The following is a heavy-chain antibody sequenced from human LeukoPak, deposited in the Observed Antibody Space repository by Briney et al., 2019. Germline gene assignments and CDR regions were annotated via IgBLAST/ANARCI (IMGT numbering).Heavy chain of an antibody. CDR2: IIPIFGTA. Sequence: GASVKVSCKASGGTFSSYAISWVRQAPGQGLEWMGGIIPIFGTANYAQKFQGRVTITADESTSTAYMELSSLRSEDTAVYYCAREAGYSSGWYPDYWGQGTLVTVSS. J-gene: IGHJ4*02. D-gene: IGHD6-19*01. CDR1: GGTFSSYA. CDR3: AREAGYSSGWYPDY. V-gene: IGHV1-69*13.